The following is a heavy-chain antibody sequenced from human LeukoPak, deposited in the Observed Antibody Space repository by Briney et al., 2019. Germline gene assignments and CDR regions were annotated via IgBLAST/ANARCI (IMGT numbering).Heavy chain of an antibody. V-gene: IGHV3-21*04. Sequence: GGSLRLSCAASGFTFNTYSMSWVRQAPGKGLEWVSIISRTSESIFYADSVKGRFTISRDNAKNSLYLQMNSLRAEDTAVYYCAKAEKVGATFSHPFDYWGQGTLVTVSS. J-gene: IGHJ4*02. CDR1: GFTFNTYS. CDR3: AKAEKVGATFSHPFDY. CDR2: ISRTSESI. D-gene: IGHD1-26*01.